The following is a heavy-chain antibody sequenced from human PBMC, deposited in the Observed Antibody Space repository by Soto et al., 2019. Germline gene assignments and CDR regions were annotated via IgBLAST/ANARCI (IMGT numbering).Heavy chain of an antibody. J-gene: IGHJ5*02. CDR1: GGSISSSSYY. D-gene: IGHD6-13*01. Sequence: SETLSLTCTVSGGSISSSSYYWGWIRQPPGKGLEWIGSIYYSGSTYYNPSLKSRVTISVDTSKNQFSLKLSSVTAADTAVYYCPRNSQQLVPAENWFDPWGQGTLVTVS. V-gene: IGHV4-39*01. CDR3: PRNSQQLVPAENWFDP. CDR2: IYYSGST.